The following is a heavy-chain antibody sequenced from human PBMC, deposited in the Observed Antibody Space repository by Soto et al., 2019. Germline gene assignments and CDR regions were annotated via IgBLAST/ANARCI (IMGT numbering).Heavy chain of an antibody. Sequence: GGSLRLSCAASGFTFSSYSMNWVRQAPGKGLEWVSYISSSSSSIYYADSVKGRFTISRDNAKNSLYLQMNSLRAEDTAVYYCARPYDFWSGFSSNNAFDIWGQGTMLTVSS. J-gene: IGHJ3*02. D-gene: IGHD3-3*01. CDR1: GFTFSSYS. CDR3: ARPYDFWSGFSSNNAFDI. CDR2: ISSSSSSI. V-gene: IGHV3-48*01.